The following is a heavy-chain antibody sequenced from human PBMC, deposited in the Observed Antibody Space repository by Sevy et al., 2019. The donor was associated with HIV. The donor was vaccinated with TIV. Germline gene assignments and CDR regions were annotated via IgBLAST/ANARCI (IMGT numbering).Heavy chain of an antibody. CDR1: GFTFSSYS. CDR2: ISSSSSYI. Sequence: GGSLRLSCAASGFTFSSYSMNWVRQAPGQGLEWVSSISSSSSYIYYADSVKGRFTISRDNAKNSLYLQMNSLRAEDTAVYYCARIPYGDYFDYWGQGTLVTVSS. V-gene: IGHV3-21*01. J-gene: IGHJ4*02. D-gene: IGHD4-17*01. CDR3: ARIPYGDYFDY.